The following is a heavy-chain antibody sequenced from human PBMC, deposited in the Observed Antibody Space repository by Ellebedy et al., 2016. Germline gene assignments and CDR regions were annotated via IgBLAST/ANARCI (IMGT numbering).Heavy chain of an antibody. CDR3: AREIGYKARNYYFYFYYMDV. CDR1: GFTVRSNY. D-gene: IGHD5-24*01. Sequence: GGSLRLSCAASGFTVRSNYMSWVRQAPGKGLEWVSVIYSGGSSYYADSVKGRFTISTHNSKNTLYLQMNSLRAEDTAVYYCAREIGYKARNYYFYFYYMDVWGKGTTVTVSS. CDR2: IYSGGSS. J-gene: IGHJ6*03. V-gene: IGHV3-53*04.